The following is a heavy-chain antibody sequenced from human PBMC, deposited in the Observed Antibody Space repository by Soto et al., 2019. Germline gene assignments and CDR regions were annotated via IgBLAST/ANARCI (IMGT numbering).Heavy chain of an antibody. D-gene: IGHD1-26*01. CDR3: ARHPIVGATDYYYYYGMDV. J-gene: IGHJ6*02. Sequence: GESLKISCKGSGYSFTSYWISWVRQMPGKGLEWMGRIDPSDSYTNYSPSFQGHVTISADKSISTAYLQWSSPKASDTAMYYCARHPIVGATDYYYYYGMDVWGQGTTVTVSS. V-gene: IGHV5-10-1*01. CDR1: GYSFTSYW. CDR2: IDPSDSYT.